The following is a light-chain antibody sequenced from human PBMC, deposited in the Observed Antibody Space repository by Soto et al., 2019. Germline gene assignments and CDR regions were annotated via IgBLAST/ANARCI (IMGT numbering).Light chain of an antibody. J-gene: IGKJ1*01. Sequence: AAGDRVTITCRASQAIRNELGWYQQKPGKAPNLLIYAASSLHTGVPSRFSGSGSGSYFTLTISGLQPDDFATYYCLQDYNYPRTFGRGTKVEVK. CDR1: QAIRNE. V-gene: IGKV1-6*02. CDR2: AAS. CDR3: LQDYNYPRT.